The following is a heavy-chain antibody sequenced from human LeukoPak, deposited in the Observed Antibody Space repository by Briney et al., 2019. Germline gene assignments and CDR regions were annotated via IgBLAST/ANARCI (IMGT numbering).Heavy chain of an antibody. CDR2: ISHDGNNK. CDR3: ARDQPGSGSSYASDN. Sequence: PGRSLRLSCAASGFTFSSFAIHWVRQTPAKGLEWVGAISHDGNNKFYADSLKGRFTISRDDSKNTLYLQMSSLRPDDTAVYYCARDQPGSGSSYASDNWGQGTLVTVSS. D-gene: IGHD3-10*01. J-gene: IGHJ4*02. V-gene: IGHV3-30-3*01. CDR1: GFTFSSFA.